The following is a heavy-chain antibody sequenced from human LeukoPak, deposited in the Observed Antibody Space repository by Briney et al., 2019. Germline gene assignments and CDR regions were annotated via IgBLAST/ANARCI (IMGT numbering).Heavy chain of an antibody. CDR1: GGSIRKDSW. CDR2: IYDSGKT. J-gene: IGHJ4*02. D-gene: IGHD5-12*01. CDR3: ANHYSGYIDY. Sequence: SETLSLTCSVSGGSIRKDSWWTWVRRSPGQGLEWLGEIYDSGKTNYHPSLRSRIAISIDTAKRQFSLELTAVTAADTAVYYCANHYSGYIDYWGQGILVTVSS. V-gene: IGHV4/OR15-8*02.